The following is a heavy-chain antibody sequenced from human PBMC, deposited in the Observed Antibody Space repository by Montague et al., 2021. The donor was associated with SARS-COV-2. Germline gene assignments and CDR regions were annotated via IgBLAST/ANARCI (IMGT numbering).Heavy chain of an antibody. CDR1: GGSISNDY. J-gene: IGHJ6*02. D-gene: IGHD6-19*01. CDR2: LNTSGGT. CDR3: ARESGYSSGWRYYYGMDV. V-gene: IGHV4-4*07. Sequence: SETLSLTCTVSGGSISNDYWTWIRQPPGKGLEWIGRLNTSGGTTYNPSLTSRGTMSVDTSKNQFSLKVTSVTAADTAMYYCARESGYSSGWRYYYGMDVWGRGTTVTVSS.